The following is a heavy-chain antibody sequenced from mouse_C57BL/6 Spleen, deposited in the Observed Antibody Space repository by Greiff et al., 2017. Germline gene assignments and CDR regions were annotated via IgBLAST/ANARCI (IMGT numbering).Heavy chain of an antibody. V-gene: IGHV1-52*01. CDR1: GYTFTSYW. D-gene: IGHD1-1*01. Sequence: QVQLQQPGAELVRPGSSVKLSCKASGYTFTSYWMHWVKQRPIQGLEWIGNIDPSDSETHYNQKFKDKATLTVDKSSSTAYMQLSSLTSEDSAVYYCERYNYDYDSSYDAMDYWGQGTSVTVSS. CDR3: ERYNYDYDSSYDAMDY. CDR2: IDPSDSET. J-gene: IGHJ4*01.